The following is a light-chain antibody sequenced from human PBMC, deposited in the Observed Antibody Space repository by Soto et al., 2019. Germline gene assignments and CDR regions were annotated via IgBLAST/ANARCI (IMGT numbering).Light chain of an antibody. Sequence: EIVLAQSPGTLSLSPGESATLSCRASQSVSSSFLAWYQQKAGQAPRLLIYGASRRATGIPDRFSGSGSGTDFTLTISRLEPEDFAVYYCQQYVSSPWAVGQGTKV. CDR2: GAS. J-gene: IGKJ1*01. CDR3: QQYVSSPWA. CDR1: QSVSSSF. V-gene: IGKV3-20*01.